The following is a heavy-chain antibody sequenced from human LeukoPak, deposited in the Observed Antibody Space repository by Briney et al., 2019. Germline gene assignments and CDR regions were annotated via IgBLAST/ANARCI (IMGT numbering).Heavy chain of an antibody. D-gene: IGHD3-10*01. CDR1: GFTFSDYG. CDR2: INWDGSTT. Sequence: GGSLRLSCAASGFTFSDYGMSWVRQAPGKGLEWVSGINWDGSTTEYADSVKGRFTISRDNAKNSLYLQMNSLRAEDTALYYCAREGSGSPHYGMDVWGQGTTVTVSS. CDR3: AREGSGSPHYGMDV. V-gene: IGHV3-20*04. J-gene: IGHJ6*02.